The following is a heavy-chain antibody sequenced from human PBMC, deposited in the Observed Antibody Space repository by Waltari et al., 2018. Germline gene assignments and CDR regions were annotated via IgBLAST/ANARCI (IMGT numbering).Heavy chain of an antibody. CDR2: IYHSGST. CDR3: AREMAVAGTMSWFDP. J-gene: IGHJ5*02. D-gene: IGHD6-19*01. Sequence: QVQLQESGPGLVKPSETLSLTCTVSGYSISSGYYWGWIRQPPGKGLEWIGSIYHSGSTYYNPSLKSRVTISVDTSKNQFSLKLSSVTAADTAVYYCAREMAVAGTMSWFDPWCQGTLVTVSS. CDR1: GYSISSGYY. V-gene: IGHV4-38-2*02.